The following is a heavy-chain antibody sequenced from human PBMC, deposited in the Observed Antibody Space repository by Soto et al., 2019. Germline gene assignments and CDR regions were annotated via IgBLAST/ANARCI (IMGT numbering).Heavy chain of an antibody. D-gene: IGHD2-2*01. CDR1: GYTFTSYD. CDR2: MNPNSGNT. Sequence: QVPLVQSGAEVKKPGASVKVSCKASGYTFTSYDINWVRQATGQGLEWMGWMNPNSGNTGYAQKFQGRVTMTRNTSISTAYMELSSLRSEDTAVYYCARGAPTYCSSTSCYAYYYYMDVWGKGTTVTVSS. V-gene: IGHV1-8*01. J-gene: IGHJ6*03. CDR3: ARGAPTYCSSTSCYAYYYYMDV.